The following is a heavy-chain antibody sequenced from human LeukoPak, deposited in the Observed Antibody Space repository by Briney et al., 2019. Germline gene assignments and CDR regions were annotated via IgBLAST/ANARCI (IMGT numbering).Heavy chain of an antibody. CDR2: INPNSGGT. Sequence: ASVKVSCKASGYTFTGYYMHWVRQAPGQGLEWMGWINPNSGGTNYAQKFQGRVTMTRDVSITTAYMELSGLRSEDTAVYYCARTTETKGFDLCGQGTLVTVSS. V-gene: IGHV1-2*02. D-gene: IGHD1-1*01. CDR1: GYTFTGYY. J-gene: IGHJ5*02. CDR3: ARTTETKGFDL.